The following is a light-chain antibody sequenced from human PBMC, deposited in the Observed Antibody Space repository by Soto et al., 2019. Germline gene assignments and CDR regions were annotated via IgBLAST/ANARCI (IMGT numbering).Light chain of an antibody. CDR1: SGSIASNY. J-gene: IGLJ3*02. V-gene: IGLV6-57*01. CDR3: QSYDATNQV. CDR2: EDN. Sequence: NFMLTQPHSVSDSPGKTVIISCTRSSGSIASNYVQWYQQRPGSSPTTVIYEDNQRPSGVPDRFSGSNDSSSNSASLTISGLETEDEADYYCQSYDATNQVFGGGTKLTVL.